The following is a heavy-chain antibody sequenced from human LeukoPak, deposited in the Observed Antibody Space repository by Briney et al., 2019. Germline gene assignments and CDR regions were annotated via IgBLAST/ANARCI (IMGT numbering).Heavy chain of an antibody. Sequence: SETLSLTCTVSGGSISSGGYFWSWVCQHPGRGVEWIGYIYYSGSTSYNTSLKSRLTISVDTSKNQFSLKLSSVTAADTAVYYCARGVITMVRGVINPTLIDYWGQGTLVTVSS. CDR1: GGSISSGGYF. V-gene: IGHV4-31*03. D-gene: IGHD3-10*01. CDR3: ARGVITMVRGVINPTLIDY. CDR2: IYYSGST. J-gene: IGHJ4*02.